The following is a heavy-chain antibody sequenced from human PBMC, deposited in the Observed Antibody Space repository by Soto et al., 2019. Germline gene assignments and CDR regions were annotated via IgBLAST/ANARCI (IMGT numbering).Heavy chain of an antibody. D-gene: IGHD6-6*01. Sequence: ASVKRYCKGAGYSYTEYYIHWVRLTNGQGLEWMGWINPNTGGTHSAQKFQGRVTMTRDTSISTAYMDLSSLRSDDTAVYFCARDRGVAGRRYNWFDPWGQGTLVTVSS. J-gene: IGHJ5*02. V-gene: IGHV1-2*02. CDR3: ARDRGVAGRRYNWFDP. CDR1: GYSYTEYY. CDR2: INPNTGGT.